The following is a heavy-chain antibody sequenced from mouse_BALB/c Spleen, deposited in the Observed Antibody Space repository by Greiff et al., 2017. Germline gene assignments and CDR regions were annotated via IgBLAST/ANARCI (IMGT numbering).Heavy chain of an antibody. CDR2: ISYSGST. Sequence: EVQLQQSGPSLVKPSQTLSLTCSVTGDSITSGYWNWIRKFPGNKLEYMGYISYSGSTYYNPSLKSRISITRDTSKNQYYLQLNSVTTEDTATYYCARSSYGNYGFDYWGQGTTLTVSS. V-gene: IGHV3-8*02. CDR1: GDSITSGY. J-gene: IGHJ2*01. CDR3: ARSSYGNYGFDY. D-gene: IGHD2-10*01.